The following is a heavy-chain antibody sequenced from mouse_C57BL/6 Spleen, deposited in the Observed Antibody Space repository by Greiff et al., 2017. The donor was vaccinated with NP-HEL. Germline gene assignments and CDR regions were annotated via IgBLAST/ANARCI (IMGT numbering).Heavy chain of an antibody. D-gene: IGHD1-1*01. CDR3: AREDYGENYFDY. J-gene: IGHJ2*01. CDR1: GYTFTSYW. Sequence: QVQLQQPGAELVKPGASVKMSCKASGYTFTSYWITWVKQRPGQGLEWIGDIYPGSGSTNYNEKFKSKATLTVDTSSSTAYMQLSSLTSEDSAVYYCAREDYGENYFDYWGQGTTLTVSS. V-gene: IGHV1-55*01. CDR2: IYPGSGST.